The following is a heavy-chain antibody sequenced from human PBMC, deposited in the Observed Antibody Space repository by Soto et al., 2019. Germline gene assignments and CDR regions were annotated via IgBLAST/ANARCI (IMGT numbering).Heavy chain of an antibody. D-gene: IGHD6-19*01. Sequence: QVLLMESGGGVVQPGRSLRLSCAASGFTFNTYGMHWVRQGPGKGLEWIAVISHDENYKDFADSVKGRFTISRDNSKNPLYLQMNSLRVDDTAVYYCAKIGCRGSGCPEGYFDLWGRGTLVSVSA. J-gene: IGHJ2*01. CDR1: GFTFNTYG. CDR2: ISHDENYK. CDR3: AKIGCRGSGCPEGYFDL. V-gene: IGHV3-30*18.